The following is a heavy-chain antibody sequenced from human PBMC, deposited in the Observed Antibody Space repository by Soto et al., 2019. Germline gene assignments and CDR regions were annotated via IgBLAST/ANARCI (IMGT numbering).Heavy chain of an antibody. CDR1: GFTFDDYT. CDR2: ISWDGGST. CDR3: AKALGIAVMYYYYGMDV. J-gene: IGHJ6*02. D-gene: IGHD6-19*01. Sequence: PGGSLRLSCAASGFTFDDYTMHWVRQAPGKGLEWVSLISWDGGSTYYADSVKGRFTISRDNSKNSLYLQMNSLRTEDTALYYCAKALGIAVMYYYYGMDVWGQGTMVTVFS. V-gene: IGHV3-43*01.